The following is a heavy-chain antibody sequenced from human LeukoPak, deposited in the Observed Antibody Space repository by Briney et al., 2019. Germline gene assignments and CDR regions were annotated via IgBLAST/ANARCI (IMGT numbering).Heavy chain of an antibody. Sequence: SETLSLTCAVYGGSFSGYYWSWLRQAPGKGLEWIGEINHSGNTNYNPSLTSQVTISVDTSKNQFSLKLSSVTAAHMTVYYCVTEPGYCTGGRCYGGWFDPWGQGTLVTVSS. D-gene: IGHD2-15*01. CDR3: VTEPGYCTGGRCYGGWFDP. CDR1: GGSFSGYY. J-gene: IGHJ5*02. CDR2: INHSGNT. V-gene: IGHV4-34*01.